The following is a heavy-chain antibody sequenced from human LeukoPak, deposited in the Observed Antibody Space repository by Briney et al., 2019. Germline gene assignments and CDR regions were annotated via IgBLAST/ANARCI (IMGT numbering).Heavy chain of an antibody. CDR3: ARVGGGNFYYYGMDV. J-gene: IGHJ6*02. D-gene: IGHD2-15*01. V-gene: IGHV4-59*01. CDR2: IYYSGST. Sequence: SETLSLTCAVSGGSISSYHWSWIRQPPGKGLEWIGYIYYSGSTNYNPPLKSRVTISVDTSQNQFSLRLSSVTAADTAVYYCARVGGGNFYYYGMDVWGQGTTVTVSS. CDR1: GGSISSYH.